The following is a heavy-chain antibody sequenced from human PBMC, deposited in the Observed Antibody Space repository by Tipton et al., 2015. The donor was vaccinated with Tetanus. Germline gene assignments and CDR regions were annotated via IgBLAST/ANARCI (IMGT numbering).Heavy chain of an antibody. CDR3: ARGADCSGGSCFSGDFDT. CDR1: GFIFSSYG. Sequence: SLRLSCAASGFIFSSYGIHWVRQAPGKGLEWVAVSWYDGTDKYYADSVKGRFTISRDNSKNTLYLQMNSLRAEDTALYYCARGADCSGGSCFSGDFDTWGQGTQVTVSS. V-gene: IGHV3-33*01. J-gene: IGHJ4*02. D-gene: IGHD2-15*01. CDR2: SWYDGTDK.